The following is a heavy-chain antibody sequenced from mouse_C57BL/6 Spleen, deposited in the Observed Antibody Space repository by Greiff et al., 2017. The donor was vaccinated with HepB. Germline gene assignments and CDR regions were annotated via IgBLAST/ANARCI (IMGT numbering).Heavy chain of an antibody. V-gene: IGHV5-4*01. J-gene: IGHJ1*03. CDR2: ISDGGSYT. Sequence: EVQRVESGGGLVKPGGSLKLSCAASGFTFSSYAMSWVRQTPEKRLEWVATISDGGSYTYYPDNVKGRFTISRDNAKNNLYLQMSHLKSEDTAMYYCARDRELGRTWYFDVWGTGTTVTVSS. CDR3: ARDRELGRTWYFDV. CDR1: GFTFSSYA. D-gene: IGHD4-1*01.